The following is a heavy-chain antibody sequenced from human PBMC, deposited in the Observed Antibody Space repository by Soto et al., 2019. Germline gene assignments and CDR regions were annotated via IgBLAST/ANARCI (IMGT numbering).Heavy chain of an antibody. CDR1: GGAITRGGYY. D-gene: IGHD3-22*01. V-gene: IGHV4-31*03. J-gene: IGHJ3*02. CDR3: ARGLKTGDYDESSCYDAFDI. Sequence: QVQLQQSGPGLVKPSQTLSLTCTVSGGAITRGGYYWSWLRQPQGKGLEWIGSIYYSGSTYYHPSLSSRLTLSVDTSKNQFSLKLNSVTGADTAVSYCARGLKTGDYDESSCYDAFDIWVQGTIFTFSS. CDR2: IYYSGST.